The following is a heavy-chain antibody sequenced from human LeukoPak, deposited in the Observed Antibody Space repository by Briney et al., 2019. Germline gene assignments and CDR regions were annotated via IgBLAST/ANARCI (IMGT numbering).Heavy chain of an antibody. J-gene: IGHJ5*02. V-gene: IGHV4-34*01. CDR3: ARRGTSPKPKHRGFDP. CDR2: INHSGST. Sequence: SETLSLTCAVYGGSFSGYYWSWIRQPPGKGLEWIGEINHSGSTNYNPSLKSRVTISVDTSKNQFSLKLSSATAADTAVYYCARRGTSPKPKHRGFDPWGQGTLVTVSS. CDR1: GGSFSGYY. D-gene: IGHD2-2*01.